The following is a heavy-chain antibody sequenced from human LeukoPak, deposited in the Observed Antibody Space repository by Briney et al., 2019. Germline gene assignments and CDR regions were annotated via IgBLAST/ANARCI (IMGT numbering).Heavy chain of an antibody. CDR2: IWYDGSNK. CDR3: AKPARGDYGDYVYDY. CDR1: GFTLSSYG. Sequence: GRSLRLSCAASGFTLSSYGMHWVRQAPGKGLEWVAVIWYDGSNKHYADSVKGRFTISRDNSKNTLYLQMNSLRAEDTAVYYCAKPARGDYGDYVYDYWGQGTLVTVSS. D-gene: IGHD4-17*01. V-gene: IGHV3-33*06. J-gene: IGHJ4*02.